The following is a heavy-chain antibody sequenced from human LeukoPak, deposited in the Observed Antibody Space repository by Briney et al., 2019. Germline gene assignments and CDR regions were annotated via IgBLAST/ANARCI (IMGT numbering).Heavy chain of an antibody. V-gene: IGHV3-48*03. CDR2: ISSSGNTR. CDR3: ASFGWKPFDI. D-gene: IGHD3-10*01. Sequence: GGSLRLSCAASGFTFSSYEMNLVRQAPGKGLEWVSYISSSGNTRYYADSVKGRFTISRDNAKNSLYLQMNSLRVEDTAIYYCASFGWKPFDIWGPGTMVTVSS. J-gene: IGHJ3*02. CDR1: GFTFSSYE.